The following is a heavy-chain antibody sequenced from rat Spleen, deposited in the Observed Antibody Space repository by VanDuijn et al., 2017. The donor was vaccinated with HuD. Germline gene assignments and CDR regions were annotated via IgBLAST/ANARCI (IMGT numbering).Heavy chain of an antibody. J-gene: IGHJ2*01. D-gene: IGHD1-11*01. V-gene: IGHV5-7*01. CDR2: ISYDGSSI. CDR1: GFTFSDYN. CDR3: ARHEDYGGYSRDYFGY. Sequence: EVQLVESGGGLVQPGRSLKLSCAASGFTFSDYNMAWVRQAPKKGLEWVATISYDGSSIYYRGSVKGRFTISRDNAKSTLYLQMDSLRSEDTATYFCARHEDYGGYSRDYFGYWGQGVMVTVSS.